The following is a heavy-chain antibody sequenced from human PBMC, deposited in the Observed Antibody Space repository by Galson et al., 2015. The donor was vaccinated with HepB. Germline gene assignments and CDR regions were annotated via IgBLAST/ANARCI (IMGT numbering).Heavy chain of an antibody. V-gene: IGHV3-30*04. D-gene: IGHD6-6*01. CDR1: GFAFSSYT. CDR2: ISSSGRRE. Sequence: SLRLSCAASGFAFSSYTMLWVRQAPGGGLEWVALISSSGRREYYADSVRGRFTISRDDSRNTLFLQINSLRRDDTAVYHCARARRPNTWSHIYYSGLDIWGPGTTVTVS. J-gene: IGHJ6*02. CDR3: ARARRPNTWSHIYYSGLDI.